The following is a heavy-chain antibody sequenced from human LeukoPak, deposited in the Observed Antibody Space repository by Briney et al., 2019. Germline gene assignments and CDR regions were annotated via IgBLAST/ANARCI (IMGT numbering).Heavy chain of an antibody. CDR3: ARDAAYYYGSGSYDFDY. Sequence: PGGSRRLSCAASGFTFSSYSMNWIRQAPGKGLEWVSSISSSSSYIYYADSVKGRFTISRDNAKNSLYLQMNSLRAEDTAVYYCARDAAYYYGSGSYDFDYWGQGTLVTVSS. J-gene: IGHJ4*02. CDR2: ISSSSSYI. CDR1: GFTFSSYS. V-gene: IGHV3-21*01. D-gene: IGHD3-10*01.